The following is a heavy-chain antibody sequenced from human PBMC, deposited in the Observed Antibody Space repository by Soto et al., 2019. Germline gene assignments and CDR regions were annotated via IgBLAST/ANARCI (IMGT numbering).Heavy chain of an antibody. D-gene: IGHD5-18*01. J-gene: IGHJ6*03. Sequence: ASVXVSCKASGYTLTSYYMHWVRQAPGQGLEWMGIINPSGGSTSYAQKFQGRVTMTRDTSTSTVYMELSSLRSEDTAVYYCARDGRQTAMVTYYYYYMDVWGKGTTVTVSS. CDR3: ARDGRQTAMVTYYYYYMDV. CDR1: GYTLTSYY. V-gene: IGHV1-46*03. CDR2: INPSGGST.